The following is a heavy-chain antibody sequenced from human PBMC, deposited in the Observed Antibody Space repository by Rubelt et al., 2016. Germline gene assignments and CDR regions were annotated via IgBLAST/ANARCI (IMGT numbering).Heavy chain of an antibody. D-gene: IGHD3-10*01. Sequence: QVQLVQSGAEVKKPGSSVNVSCKASGGTFSSYAISWVRQAPGQGLAWMGGIIPIFGTANYAQKFQGRVAITADESTSTAYMELSSVRSEDTAVYYCALLWFGELFRRDYWGQGTLVTVSS. CDR3: ALLWFGELFRRDY. CDR2: IIPIFGTA. J-gene: IGHJ4*02. V-gene: IGHV1-69*01. CDR1: GGTFSSYA.